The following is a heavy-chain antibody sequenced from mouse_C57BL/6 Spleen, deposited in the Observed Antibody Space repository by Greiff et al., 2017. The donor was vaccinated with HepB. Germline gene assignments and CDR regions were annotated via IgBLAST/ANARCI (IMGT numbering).Heavy chain of an antibody. Sequence: EVKLEESGGGLVQPKGSLKLSCAASGFSFNTYAMNWVRQAPGKGLEWVARIRSKSNNYATYYADSVKDRFTISRDDSESMLYLQMNNLKTEDTAMYYCVRHGYPGYMDYWGQGTSVTVSS. J-gene: IGHJ4*01. CDR2: IRSKSNNYAT. V-gene: IGHV10-1*01. D-gene: IGHD1-2*01. CDR3: VRHGYPGYMDY. CDR1: GFSFNTYA.